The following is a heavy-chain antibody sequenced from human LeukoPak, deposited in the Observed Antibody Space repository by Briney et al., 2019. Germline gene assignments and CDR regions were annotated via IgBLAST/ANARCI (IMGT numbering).Heavy chain of an antibody. CDR3: AKSNDFWSGYEFDY. Sequence: GGSLRLSCAASGFTFSSYAMSWVRQAPGKGLEWVSAISGSGGSTYYADSVKGRFTISRDNSKSTLYLQMNSLRAEDTAVYYCAKSNDFWSGYEFDYWGQGTLVTVSS. J-gene: IGHJ4*02. D-gene: IGHD3-3*01. CDR1: GFTFSSYA. V-gene: IGHV3-23*01. CDR2: ISGSGGST.